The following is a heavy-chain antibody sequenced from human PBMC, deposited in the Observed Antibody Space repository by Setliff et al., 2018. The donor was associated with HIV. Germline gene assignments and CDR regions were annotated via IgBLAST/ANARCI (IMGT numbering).Heavy chain of an antibody. CDR3: ARWRVAGAYFPH. CDR2: IYYSGSI. CDR1: GGSISSGGYY. J-gene: IGHJ1*01. D-gene: IGHD6-19*01. Sequence: SETLSLTCTVSGGSISSGGYYWSWIRQHPGKGLEWIGYIYYSGSIYYNPSLQSRITISVDTSRNQFSLNLSSVTAADTAVYYCARWRVAGAYFPHWGQGALVTVSS. V-gene: IGHV4-31*03.